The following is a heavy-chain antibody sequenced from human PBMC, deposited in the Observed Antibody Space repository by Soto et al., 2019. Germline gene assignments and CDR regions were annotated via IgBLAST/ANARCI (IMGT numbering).Heavy chain of an antibody. CDR1: GGSISSGGYY. J-gene: IGHJ5*02. CDR3: ARESATYWFYP. Sequence: SETLSLTCTVSGGSISSGGYYWSWIRQHPGKGLECIGYIYYSGSTYYNPSLKSRVTISVDTSKNQFSLKLSSVTAADTAVYYCARESATYWFYPWCQGTLVTVSS. CDR2: IYYSGST. V-gene: IGHV4-31*03.